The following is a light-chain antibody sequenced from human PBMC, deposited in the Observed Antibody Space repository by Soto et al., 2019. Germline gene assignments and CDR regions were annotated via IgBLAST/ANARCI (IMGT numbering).Light chain of an antibody. CDR3: QQSYGSPLT. Sequence: DMQLTQSPSSPSASVGDRVTITCRTSQSVSKYLNWYQQKSGKAPKLLIYAASTLQTGVPSRFSGSGSGTDFTLTISCLHPEDFATCYCQQSYGSPLTCGQGPKVDIK. CDR2: AAS. V-gene: IGKV1-39*01. J-gene: IGKJ1*01. CDR1: QSVSKY.